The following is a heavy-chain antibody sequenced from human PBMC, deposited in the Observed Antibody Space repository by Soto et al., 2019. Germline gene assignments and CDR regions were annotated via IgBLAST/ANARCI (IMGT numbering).Heavy chain of an antibody. D-gene: IGHD3-3*01. J-gene: IGHJ6*03. V-gene: IGHV4-59*01. CDR1: GGSISSYY. CDR2: IYYSGST. Sequence: SETLSLTCTVSGGSISSYYWSWIRQPPGKGLEWIGYIYYSGSTNYNPSLKNRVTISVDTSKNQFSLKLSSVTAADTAVYYCARLNRWTWSGYTYYYYYMDVWGKGTTVTVSS. CDR3: ARLNRWTWSGYTYYYYYMDV.